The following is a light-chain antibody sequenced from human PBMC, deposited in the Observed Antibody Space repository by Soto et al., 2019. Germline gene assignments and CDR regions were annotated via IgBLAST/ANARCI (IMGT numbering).Light chain of an antibody. CDR3: ATWDASLMARGV. V-gene: IGLV1-44*01. CDR1: RSNIGNNA. CDR2: NSN. J-gene: IGLJ3*02. Sequence: QSVLTQTPSASGTPGQTVTISCSGSRSNIGNNAVSWYQQLPGTAPKLLIYNSNQRPAGVPDRFSGSKSGTSASLAISGLQSEDEADHYWATWDASLMARGVFAGGPQLT.